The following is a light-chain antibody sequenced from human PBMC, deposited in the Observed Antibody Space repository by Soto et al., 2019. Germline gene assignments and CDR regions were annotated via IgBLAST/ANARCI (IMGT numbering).Light chain of an antibody. CDR3: CSSGGSPPYV. V-gene: IGLV2-23*02. CDR2: EVN. CDR1: SSNVGSYKL. J-gene: IGLJ1*01. Sequence: QSALTQPASVSGSPGQSITISCTGTSSNVGSYKLVSWYQQHPGKAPKLMIFEVNKRPSGVSNRFSGSNSGNTASLTISGLKVEDEADYYCCSSGGSPPYVFGTGTKVTVL.